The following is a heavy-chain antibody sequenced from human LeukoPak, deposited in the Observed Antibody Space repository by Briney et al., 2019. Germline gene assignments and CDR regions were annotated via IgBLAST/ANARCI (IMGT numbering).Heavy chain of an antibody. D-gene: IGHD5-18*01. J-gene: IGHJ4*02. CDR3: ARAVTQPHPFDY. CDR2: ISSSGSTI. CDR1: GFTFSDYY. Sequence: GGSLRLSCAASGFTFSDYYMSWIRQAPGKGLEWVSYISSSGSTIYYADSVKGRFTISRDNAKNSLYLQMNSLRAGDTAVYYCARAVTQPHPFDYWGQGTLVTVSS. V-gene: IGHV3-11*01.